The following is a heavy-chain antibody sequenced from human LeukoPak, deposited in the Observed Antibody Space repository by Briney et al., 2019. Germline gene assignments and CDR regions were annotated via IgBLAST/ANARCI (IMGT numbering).Heavy chain of an antibody. V-gene: IGHV4-34*01. CDR3: ARQRSIAARPHYYYYMDV. CDR1: GGSFSGYY. J-gene: IGHJ6*03. CDR2: INHSGST. D-gene: IGHD6-6*01. Sequence: SETLSLTCAVYGGSFSGYYWSWIRQPPGKGLEWIGEINHSGSTNYNPSLKSRVTISVDTSKNQFSLKLSSVTAADTAVYYCARQRSIAARPHYYYYMDVWGKGTTVTVSS.